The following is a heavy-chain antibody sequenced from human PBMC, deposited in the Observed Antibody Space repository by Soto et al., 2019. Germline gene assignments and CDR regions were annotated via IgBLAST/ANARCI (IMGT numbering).Heavy chain of an antibody. J-gene: IGHJ4*02. CDR3: ARDLLLEWLFDY. D-gene: IGHD3-3*01. Sequence: ASVKVSCKASGYTFTGYYMHWVRQAPGQGLAWMGWINPNSGGTNYAQKFQGRVTMTRDTSISTAYMELSRLRSDDTAVYYCARDLLLEWLFDYWGQGTLVTVSS. V-gene: IGHV1-2*02. CDR1: GYTFTGYY. CDR2: INPNSGGT.